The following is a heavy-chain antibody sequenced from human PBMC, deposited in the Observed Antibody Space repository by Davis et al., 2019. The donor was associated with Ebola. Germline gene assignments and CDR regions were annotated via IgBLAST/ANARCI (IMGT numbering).Heavy chain of an antibody. CDR2: ISYDGSNK. Sequence: GESLKISCAASGFTFSDYYMSWVRQAPGKGLEWVAVISYDGSNKYYADSVKGRFTISRDNSKNTLYLQMNSLRAEDTAVYYCAREASGWYYFDYWGQGTLVTVSS. CDR1: GFTFSDYY. J-gene: IGHJ4*02. V-gene: IGHV3-30-3*01. D-gene: IGHD6-19*01. CDR3: AREASGWYYFDY.